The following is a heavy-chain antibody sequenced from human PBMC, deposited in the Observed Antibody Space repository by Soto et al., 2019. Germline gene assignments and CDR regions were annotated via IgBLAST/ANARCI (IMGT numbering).Heavy chain of an antibody. J-gene: IGHJ4*02. D-gene: IGHD2-15*01. CDR1: GVSITSYK. CDR3: AREWSAFDY. CDR2: MYSSGSS. Sequence: QVLLQESGPGLVKPSETLSLTCTVSGVSITSYKWTWIRQSPGKGLEWIAYMYSSGSSSYNPSLKSRATISMDTFRNQYSLQLNSATAADTAVYYCAREWSAFDYWGQGILVTVSS. V-gene: IGHV4-59*01.